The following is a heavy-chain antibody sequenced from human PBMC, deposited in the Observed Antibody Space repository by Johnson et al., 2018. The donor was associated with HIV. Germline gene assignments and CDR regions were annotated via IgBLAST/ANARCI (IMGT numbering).Heavy chain of an antibody. D-gene: IGHD1-26*01. CDR3: AKGPWDLPHAFDI. V-gene: IGHV3-33*06. Sequence: QEQLVESGGGVVQSGRSLRLSCAASGFTFSTYGMHWVRQAPGTGLAWVAVMWYDGSNKYYADSVKGRFTISRDNSKNTLYLQMNSLRVEDTAVYYCAKGPWDLPHAFDIWGQGTMVTVS. CDR2: MWYDGSNK. CDR1: GFTFSTYG. J-gene: IGHJ3*02.